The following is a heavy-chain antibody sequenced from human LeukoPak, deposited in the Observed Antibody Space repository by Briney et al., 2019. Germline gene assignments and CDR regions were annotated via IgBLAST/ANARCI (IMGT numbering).Heavy chain of an antibody. CDR1: GGSMSNHY. CDR3: ARRTWGSDFDY. D-gene: IGHD7-27*01. J-gene: IGHJ4*02. Sequence: SETLSLTCTVSGGSMSNHYWNWIRQPAGKGLEWIGQVYSSEHTNYNPSLKSRVTMSVDTSKNHFSLSLSSLTAADTAVYYCARRTWGSDFDYWGQGTPVTVSS. CDR2: VYSSEHT. V-gene: IGHV4-4*07.